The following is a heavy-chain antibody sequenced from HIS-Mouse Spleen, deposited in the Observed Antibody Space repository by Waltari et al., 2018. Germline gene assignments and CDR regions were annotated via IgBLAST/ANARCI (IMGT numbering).Heavy chain of an antibody. J-gene: IGHJ2*01. D-gene: IGHD6-13*01. CDR1: GGSISSSSYY. CDR2: IYYSGGT. V-gene: IGHV4-39*07. Sequence: QLQLQESGPGLVKPSETLSLTCTVSGGSISSSSYYWGWIRQPPGKGLEWIGSIYYSGGTDSNPSLKSRVTISVDTSKNQLSLKLSSVTAADTAVYYCAREIPYSSSWYDWYFDLWGRGTLVTVSS. CDR3: AREIPYSSSWYDWYFDL.